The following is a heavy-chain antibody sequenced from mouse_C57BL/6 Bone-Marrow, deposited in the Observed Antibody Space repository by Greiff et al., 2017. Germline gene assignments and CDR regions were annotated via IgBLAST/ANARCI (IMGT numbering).Heavy chain of an antibody. CDR2: IYPRSGNT. J-gene: IGHJ3*01. V-gene: IGHV1-81*01. CDR1: GYTFTSYG. CDR3: ARRYYGVFAY. Sequence: QVQLQQSGAELARPGASVKLSCKASGYTFTSYGISWVKQRTGQGLEWIGDIYPRSGNTYSNEKFKGKATLTADKSSSTAYMELRSLTSEDAAVYFCARRYYGVFAYWGQGTLVTVAA. D-gene: IGHD1-1*01.